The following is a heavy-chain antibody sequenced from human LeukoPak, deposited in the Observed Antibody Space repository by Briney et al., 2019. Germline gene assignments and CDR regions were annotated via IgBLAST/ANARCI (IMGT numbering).Heavy chain of an antibody. Sequence: EASVKVSCKASGGTFSSYAISWVRQAPGQGLEWMGGIIPIFGTANYAQKFQGRVTITADESTSTAYMELSSLRSEDTAVYYCARDPSELGMSSEWYFDLWGRGTLVTVSS. V-gene: IGHV1-69*13. CDR3: ARDPSELGMSSEWYFDL. J-gene: IGHJ2*01. D-gene: IGHD7-27*01. CDR2: IIPIFGTA. CDR1: GGTFSSYA.